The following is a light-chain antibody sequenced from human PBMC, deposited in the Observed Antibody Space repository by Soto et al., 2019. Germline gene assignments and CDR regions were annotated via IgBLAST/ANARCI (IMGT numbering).Light chain of an antibody. Sequence: EIVMTQSPATLSVSPGERINLSCRASQRVSAYLTWYQQKTGQAPRLLIYGANNKATGNPTKFSGRRSGKKFTLTISSLQSEDSAVYHCQQYSDWPLVTFGGGTKVDNK. CDR2: GAN. CDR3: QQYSDWPLVT. V-gene: IGKV3-15*01. J-gene: IGKJ4*01. CDR1: QRVSAY.